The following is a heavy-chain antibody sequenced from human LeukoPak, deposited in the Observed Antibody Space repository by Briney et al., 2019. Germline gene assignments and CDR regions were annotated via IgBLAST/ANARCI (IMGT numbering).Heavy chain of an antibody. D-gene: IGHD1-26*01. Sequence: SQTLSLTCTVSGGSISSGDYYWSWIRQPPGKGLEWIGYIYYSGSTYYNPSLKRRVTISVDTSKNQFSLKLSSVTAADTAVYYCARIVGAGDAFDIWGQGTMVTVSS. V-gene: IGHV4-30-4*08. CDR1: GGSISSGDYY. CDR2: IYYSGST. CDR3: ARIVGAGDAFDI. J-gene: IGHJ3*02.